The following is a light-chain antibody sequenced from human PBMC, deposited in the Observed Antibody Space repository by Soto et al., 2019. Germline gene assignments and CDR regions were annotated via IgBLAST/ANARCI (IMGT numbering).Light chain of an antibody. CDR3: HQRHRWPRT. Sequence: EIVLTQSPATLSSSPGERATLSCRSSQTVGVRLAWYQHHPGQAPRLLIYESSNRATGIPGSVSGSGSGTDFTLTIPSLEPEDFAFYYCHQRHRWPRTFGQGTKVDIK. CDR2: ESS. V-gene: IGKV3-11*01. CDR1: QTVGVR. J-gene: IGKJ1*01.